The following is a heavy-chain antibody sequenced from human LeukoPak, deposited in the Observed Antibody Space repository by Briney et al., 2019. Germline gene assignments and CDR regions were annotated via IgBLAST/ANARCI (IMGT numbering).Heavy chain of an antibody. V-gene: IGHV1-2*02. CDR2: INPNSGGT. CDR1: GYTFIRSY. J-gene: IGHJ4*02. CDR3: ARGKSGINDYFDY. Sequence: ASVKVSCKASGYTFIRSYIHWVRQAPGQGLEWMGWINPNSGGTIYAQKFQGRVTMTRDTSISTAYMELSRLRSDDTAVYYCARGKSGINDYFDYWGQGTLVTVSS. D-gene: IGHD3-10*01.